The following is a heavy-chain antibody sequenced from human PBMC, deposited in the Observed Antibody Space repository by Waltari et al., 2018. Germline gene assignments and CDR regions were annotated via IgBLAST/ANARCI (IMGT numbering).Heavy chain of an antibody. Sequence: QVQLQESGPGLVKPSETLSLTCTVSGGSISSYYWSWIRQPPGKGLEWIGYIYYRGSTNYNPSLKSRVTISVDTSKNQFSLKLSSVTAADTAVYYCARGSVGPGDYDPYYYYYMDVWGKGTTVTVSS. J-gene: IGHJ6*03. V-gene: IGHV4-59*01. CDR1: GGSISSYY. D-gene: IGHD4-17*01. CDR3: ARGSVGPGDYDPYYYYYMDV. CDR2: IYYRGST.